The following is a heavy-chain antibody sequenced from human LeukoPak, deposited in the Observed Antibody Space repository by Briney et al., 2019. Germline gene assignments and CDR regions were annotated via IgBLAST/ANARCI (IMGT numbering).Heavy chain of an antibody. D-gene: IGHD2-2*01. Sequence: SVKVSCKASGGTFSRFTISWVRQAPGQGFEWMGGITPIFGTANFAQKFQGRVSITADESTSTAFMELSSLRSEDTAVYYCARDFRSLYCSSTSCLDYWGQGTLVTVSS. CDR3: ARDFRSLYCSSTSCLDY. V-gene: IGHV1-69*01. CDR2: ITPIFGTA. CDR1: GGTFSRFT. J-gene: IGHJ4*02.